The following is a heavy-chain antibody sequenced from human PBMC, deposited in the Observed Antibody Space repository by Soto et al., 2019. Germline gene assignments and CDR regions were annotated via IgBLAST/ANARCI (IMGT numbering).Heavy chain of an antibody. D-gene: IGHD6-19*01. CDR2: INAGNGNT. V-gene: IGHV1-3*05. CDR3: ARAVAVAADFDY. CDR1: GYTFTGYA. J-gene: IGHJ4*02. Sequence: QVQLVQSGAEEKKPGASVKVSCKASGYTFTGYAMHWVRQAPGQRLEWMGWINAGNGNTKYSQKFQGRVTITRDTSASTAYMELSSLRSEDTAVYYRARAVAVAADFDYWGQGTLVTVSS.